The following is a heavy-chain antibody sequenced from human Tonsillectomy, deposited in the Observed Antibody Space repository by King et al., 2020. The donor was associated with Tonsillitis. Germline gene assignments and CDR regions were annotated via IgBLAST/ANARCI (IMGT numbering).Heavy chain of an antibody. V-gene: IGHV3-53*04. J-gene: IGHJ6*02. CDR2: IYSGGST. Sequence: VQLVESGGGLVQPGGSLRLSCAASGFTVSSNYMSWVRQAPGKGLEWVSVIYSGGSTYYADSVKGRFTISRHNSKNTLYLQMNSLRAEDTAVYYCARTPGISVHYGMDVWGQGTTVTVSS. CDR3: ARTPGISVHYGMDV. CDR1: GFTVSSNY. D-gene: IGHD6-13*01.